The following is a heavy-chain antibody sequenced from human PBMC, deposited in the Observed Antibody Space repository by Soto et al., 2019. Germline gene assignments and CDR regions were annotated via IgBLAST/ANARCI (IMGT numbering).Heavy chain of an antibody. D-gene: IGHD6-13*01. Sequence: GGSLRLSCAASGFTFSSYWMSWVRQTPGKGLEWVANIKQDGSEKYYVDSVKGRFTISRDNAKNSLYLQMNSLRAEDTAVYYCARGSWQQLAYNWFDPWGQGTLVTVSS. CDR2: IKQDGSEK. V-gene: IGHV3-7*01. CDR1: GFTFSSYW. J-gene: IGHJ5*02. CDR3: ARGSWQQLAYNWFDP.